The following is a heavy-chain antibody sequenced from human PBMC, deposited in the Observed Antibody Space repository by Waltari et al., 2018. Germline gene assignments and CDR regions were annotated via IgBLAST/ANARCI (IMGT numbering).Heavy chain of an antibody. V-gene: IGHV1-69*05. J-gene: IGHJ3*02. D-gene: IGHD6-13*01. CDR3: ALAIAAADPSDAFDI. CDR2: IIPIFGTA. Sequence: QVQLVQSGAEVKKPGSSVKVSCKASGGTFSSYAISWVRPAPGQGLEWMGGIIPIFGTANYAQKFQGRVTITTDESTSTAYMELSSLRSEDTAVYYCALAIAAADPSDAFDIWGQGTMVTVSS. CDR1: GGTFSSYA.